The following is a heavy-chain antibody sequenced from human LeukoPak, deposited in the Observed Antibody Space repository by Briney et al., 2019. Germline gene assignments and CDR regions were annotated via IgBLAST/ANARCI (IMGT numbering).Heavy chain of an antibody. J-gene: IGHJ4*02. CDR1: GYSISSGYY. D-gene: IGHD5-24*01. CDR3: AIQSRDGYNYVY. Sequence: SETLSLTCTVSGYSISSGYYWGWIRQPPGKGLEWIGSIYHSGSTYYNPSLKSRVTISVDTSKSQFSLKLSSVTAADTAVYYCAIQSRDGYNYVYWGQGTLVTVSS. CDR2: IYHSGST. V-gene: IGHV4-38-2*02.